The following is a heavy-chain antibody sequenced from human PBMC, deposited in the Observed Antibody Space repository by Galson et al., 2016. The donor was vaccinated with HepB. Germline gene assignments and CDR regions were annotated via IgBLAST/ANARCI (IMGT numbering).Heavy chain of an antibody. CDR3: VRTTRSYFDY. CDR2: IYYSGNT. D-gene: IGHD1-1*01. J-gene: IGHJ4*02. V-gene: IGHV4-59*01. Sequence: KGLEWIGYIYYSGNTNYNPSLKSRVTISLDTSKNQFSLKLSSVTAADTAVYYCVRTTRSYFDYWGQGTLVTVSS.